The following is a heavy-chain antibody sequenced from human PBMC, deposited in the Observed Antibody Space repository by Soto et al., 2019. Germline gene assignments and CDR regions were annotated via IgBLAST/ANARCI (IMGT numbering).Heavy chain of an antibody. Sequence: ESGGGVVQPGRSLRLSCAASGFTFSSYAMHWVRQAPGKGLEWVAVISYDGSNKYYADSVKGRFTISRDNSKNTLYLQMNSLRAEDTAVYYCARDRGEHFDYWGQGTLVTVSS. CDR3: ARDRGEHFDY. V-gene: IGHV3-30-3*01. D-gene: IGHD3-16*01. CDR2: ISYDGSNK. CDR1: GFTFSSYA. J-gene: IGHJ4*02.